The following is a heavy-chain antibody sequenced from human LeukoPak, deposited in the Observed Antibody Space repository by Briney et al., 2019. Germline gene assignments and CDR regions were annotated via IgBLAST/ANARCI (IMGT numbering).Heavy chain of an antibody. V-gene: IGHV4-59*01. D-gene: IGHD3-22*01. CDR2: IYYSGST. CDR1: GVSISSYY. CDR3: ARLRALSYYDSSGDLYYFEY. Sequence: SETLSLTCTVSGVSISSYYWSWIRQPPGKGLEWIGYIYYSGSTNYNPSLKSRVTISVDTSKNQFSLKLTSVTAADTAVYYCARLRALSYYDSSGDLYYFEYWGQGTLVTVSS. J-gene: IGHJ4*02.